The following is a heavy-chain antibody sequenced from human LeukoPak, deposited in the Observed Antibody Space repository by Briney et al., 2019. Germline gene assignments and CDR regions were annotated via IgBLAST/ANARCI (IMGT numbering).Heavy chain of an antibody. CDR1: GGSISSHY. Sequence: PSETLSLTCTVSGGSISSHYWSWIRQPPGKGLEWIGYIYYSGSTNYNPSLKSRVTISVDTSKNQFSLKLSSVTAADTAVYYCARGKAAAGTYWFDPWGQGTLVTVSS. D-gene: IGHD6-13*01. V-gene: IGHV4-59*11. J-gene: IGHJ5*02. CDR2: IYYSGST. CDR3: ARGKAAAGTYWFDP.